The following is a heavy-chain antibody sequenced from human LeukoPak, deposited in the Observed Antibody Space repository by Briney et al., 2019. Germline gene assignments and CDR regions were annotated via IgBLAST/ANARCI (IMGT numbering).Heavy chain of an antibody. D-gene: IGHD2-2*01. CDR1: GLTFSSYS. V-gene: IGHV3-21*01. CDR2: ISSRSSFI. J-gene: IGHJ4*02. CDR3: ARGEGSTL. Sequence: GGSLRLSCAASGLTFSSYSLNWLRQAPGKGLEWVSSISSRSSFIYYADAVKGRFTISRDNAKNSLYLQMNSLRVEDTAVYFCARGEGSTLWGQGTLVTVSS.